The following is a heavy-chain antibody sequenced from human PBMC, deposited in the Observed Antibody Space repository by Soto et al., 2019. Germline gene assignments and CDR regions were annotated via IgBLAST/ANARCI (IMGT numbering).Heavy chain of an antibody. D-gene: IGHD1-26*01. J-gene: IGHJ4*02. CDR2: ISADGEKS. V-gene: IGHV3-23*01. CDR1: GFTFTDYA. Sequence: DVQLLESGGGFIQPGGSLRLSCAASGFTFTDYAFSWVRQAPGQGLEWVSVISADGEKSLHADSVKGRFTISRDNSKNTIYLHMTSLRVDDMAVYFCAREMPLGGILGAEPFDYWGQGTLVTVSS. CDR3: AREMPLGGILGAEPFDY.